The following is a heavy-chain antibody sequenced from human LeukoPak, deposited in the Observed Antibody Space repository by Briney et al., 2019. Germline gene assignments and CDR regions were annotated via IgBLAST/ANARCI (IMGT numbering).Heavy chain of an antibody. Sequence: GASVKVSCKASGYTFTGYYMHWVRQAPGQGLEWMGWINPNSGGTNYAQKFQGRVTMTRDTSISTAYMEPSRLRSDDTAVYYCARYYDFWSGYSWFDPWGQGTLVTVSS. V-gene: IGHV1-2*02. CDR2: INPNSGGT. CDR1: GYTFTGYY. D-gene: IGHD3-3*01. CDR3: ARYYDFWSGYSWFDP. J-gene: IGHJ5*02.